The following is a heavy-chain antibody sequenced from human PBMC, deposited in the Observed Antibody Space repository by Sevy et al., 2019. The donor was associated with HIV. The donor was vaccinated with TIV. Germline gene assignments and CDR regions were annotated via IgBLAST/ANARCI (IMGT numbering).Heavy chain of an antibody. D-gene: IGHD3-9*01. J-gene: IGHJ6*03. V-gene: IGHV4-59*01. Sequence: SETLTLTCTVSGGSISSYYWSWIRQPPGKGLEWIGYIYYSGSTNYNPSLKSRVTISVDTSKNQFSLKLSSVTAADTAVYYCARVTGYYYYYMDVWGKGTTVTVSS. CDR3: ARVTGYYYYYMDV. CDR1: GGSISSYY. CDR2: IYYSGST.